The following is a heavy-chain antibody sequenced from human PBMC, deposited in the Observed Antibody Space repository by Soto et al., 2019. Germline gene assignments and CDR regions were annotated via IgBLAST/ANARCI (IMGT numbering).Heavy chain of an antibody. CDR1: GFTFRSYG. D-gene: IGHD1-26*01. CDR2: ISYDGSNK. V-gene: IGHV3-30*18. CDR3: AKAEWELPYFDY. Sequence: PGGSLRLSCAASGFTFRSYGMHWFRQAPGKGLEWVAVISYDGSNKYYADSVKGRFTISRDNSKNTLYLQMNSLRAEDAAVYYCAKAEWELPYFDYWGQGTLVTVSS. J-gene: IGHJ4*02.